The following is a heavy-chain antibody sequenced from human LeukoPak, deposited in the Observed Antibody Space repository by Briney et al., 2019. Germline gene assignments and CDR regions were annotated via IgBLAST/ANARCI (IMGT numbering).Heavy chain of an antibody. V-gene: IGHV3-9*01. CDR1: GFTFDDYA. CDR3: AKGIRSIVVPPDAMDV. Sequence: GRSLRLSCAASGFTFDDYAMHWVRQAPGKGLEWVSGISWNSDIIGYADSVKGRFTISRDSAKNSLYLQMNSLRPEDTAFYYCAKGIRSIVVPPDAMDVWGQGTTVTVSS. D-gene: IGHD2-2*01. CDR2: ISWNSDII. J-gene: IGHJ6*02.